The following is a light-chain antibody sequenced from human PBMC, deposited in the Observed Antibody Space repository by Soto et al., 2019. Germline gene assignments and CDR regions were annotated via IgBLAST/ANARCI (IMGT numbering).Light chain of an antibody. Sequence: DIQMTQSPSSLSASVGDRVTITCRASQSISSYFNWYQQKPGKAPKLLIYAASSLQSGVPSRFSGSGSGTDFTLAISSLQPEDFATYYCQQSWTFGPGTKVDIK. CDR1: QSISSY. CDR2: AAS. CDR3: QQSWT. V-gene: IGKV1-39*01. J-gene: IGKJ3*01.